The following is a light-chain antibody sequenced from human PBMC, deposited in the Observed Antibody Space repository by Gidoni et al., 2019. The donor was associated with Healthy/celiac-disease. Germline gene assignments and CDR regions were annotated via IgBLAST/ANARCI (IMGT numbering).Light chain of an antibody. CDR2: LGS. V-gene: IGKV2-28*01. Sequence: DIVMTQYPLSLPVTPGEPASISCRSSQSLLHSNGYNYLDWYLQKPGQSPQLLIYLGSHRASGVPDRFSGSGSGTDFTLKISRVEAEDVGVYYCMQALQTPPWTFGQGTKVEIK. CDR3: MQALQTPPWT. CDR1: QSLLHSNGYNY. J-gene: IGKJ1*01.